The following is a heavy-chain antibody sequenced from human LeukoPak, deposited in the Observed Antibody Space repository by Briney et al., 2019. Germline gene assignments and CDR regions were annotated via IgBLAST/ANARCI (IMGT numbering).Heavy chain of an antibody. CDR3: AHRPRDTAMASFDY. J-gene: IGHJ4*02. Sequence: SGPTLVXPTQTLTLTCTFSGFSLSTSGVGVGWIRQPPGKALDWLALIYWEVDKPYSPSLTSRPTITKPTTKNQVVLTMTNMDPVDTATYYCAHRPRDTAMASFDYWGQGTLVTVSS. CDR1: GFSLSTSGVG. V-gene: IGHV2-5*02. D-gene: IGHD5-18*01. CDR2: IYWEVDK.